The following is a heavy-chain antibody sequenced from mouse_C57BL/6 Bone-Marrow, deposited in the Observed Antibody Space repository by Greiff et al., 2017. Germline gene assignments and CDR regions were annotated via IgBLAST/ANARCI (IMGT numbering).Heavy chain of an antibody. CDR2: IYPRSGNT. CDR1: GYTFTSYG. V-gene: IGHV1-81*01. Sequence: QVQLKQSGAELARPGASVKLSCKASGYTFTSYGISWVKQRTGQGLEWIGEIYPRSGNTYYNEKFKGKATLTADKSSSTAYMELRSLTSEDSAVYFCARRTVVPYFDYWGQGTTLTVSS. J-gene: IGHJ2*01. CDR3: ARRTVVPYFDY. D-gene: IGHD1-1*01.